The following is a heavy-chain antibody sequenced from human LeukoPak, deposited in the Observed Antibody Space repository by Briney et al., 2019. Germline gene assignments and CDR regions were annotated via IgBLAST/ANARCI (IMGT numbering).Heavy chain of an antibody. CDR2: IRYDGSNK. CDR1: GFTFSSYA. D-gene: IGHD1-26*01. J-gene: IGHJ4*02. Sequence: GGSLRLSCAASGFTFSSYAMHWVRQAPGKGLEWVAFIRYDGSNKYYADSVKGRFTISRDNSKNTLYLQMNSLRAEDTAVYYCAKDTWELYYFDYWGQGTLVTVSS. V-gene: IGHV3-30*02. CDR3: AKDTWELYYFDY.